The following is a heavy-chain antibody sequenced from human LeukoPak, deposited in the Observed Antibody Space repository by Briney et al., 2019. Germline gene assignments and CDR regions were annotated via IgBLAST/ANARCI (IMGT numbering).Heavy chain of an antibody. CDR2: ISGSGGST. Sequence: GGSLRLSCAASGFTFNSYAMRWVRQARGKGLEWVSAISGSGGSTYNADSVKGRFTISRDNSKNTLYLQMNSLRAEDTAVYYCAKGKGITMVRGVGMDVRGQGTTVTVSS. CDR3: AKGKGITMVRGVGMDV. D-gene: IGHD3-10*01. V-gene: IGHV3-23*01. J-gene: IGHJ6*02. CDR1: GFTFNSYA.